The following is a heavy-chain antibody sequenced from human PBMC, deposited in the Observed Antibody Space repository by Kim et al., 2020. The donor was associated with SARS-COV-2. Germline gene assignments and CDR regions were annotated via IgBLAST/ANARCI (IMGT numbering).Heavy chain of an antibody. Sequence: SGPTLVKPTQTLTLTCTFSGFSLSTSGVGVGWIRQPPGKALEWLALIYWDDDKRYSPSLKSRLTITKDTSKNQVVLTMTNMDPVDTATYYCAHRLGHYYDSSASDAFDIWGQGTMVTVSS. D-gene: IGHD3-22*01. J-gene: IGHJ3*02. CDR1: GFSLSTSGVG. CDR3: AHRLGHYYDSSASDAFDI. V-gene: IGHV2-5*02. CDR2: IYWDDDK.